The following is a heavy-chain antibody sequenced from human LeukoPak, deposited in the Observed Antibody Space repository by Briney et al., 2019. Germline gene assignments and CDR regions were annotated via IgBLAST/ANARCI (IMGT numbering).Heavy chain of an antibody. CDR2: ISYSGST. J-gene: IGHJ5*02. CDR1: GDSVSSGSYY. D-gene: IGHD6-19*01. CDR3: ARVVRTFSSGWYHWFDP. Sequence: SETLSLTCTVSGDSVSSGSYYWSWNRQPPGKGLEWIGYISYSGSTNYNPSLKSRVTISVDTSKNQFSLKLSSVTAADTAVYYCARVVRTFSSGWYHWFDPWGQGTLVTVSS. V-gene: IGHV4-61*01.